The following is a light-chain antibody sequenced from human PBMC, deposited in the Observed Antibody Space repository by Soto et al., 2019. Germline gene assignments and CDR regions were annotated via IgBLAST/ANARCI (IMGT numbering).Light chain of an antibody. CDR1: QSISSY. Sequence: DIQMTQSPSSLSASVGDRVTITCRASQSISSYLNWYQQKPGKAPKVLIYAASSLQSGVPARFSGSGSGTDFTLTITSLQPEDFATYSCQQSVSTPRTFGQGTKVEIK. J-gene: IGKJ1*01. V-gene: IGKV1-39*01. CDR3: QQSVSTPRT. CDR2: AAS.